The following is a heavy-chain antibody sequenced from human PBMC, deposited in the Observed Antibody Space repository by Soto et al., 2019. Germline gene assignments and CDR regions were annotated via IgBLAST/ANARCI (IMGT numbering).Heavy chain of an antibody. CDR2: ISDGGERT. CDR3: ARDRSTDFGLDV. V-gene: IGHV3-23*01. D-gene: IGHD3-3*01. CDR1: GFTFSDYV. Sequence: EVQLLESGGDSVQPGGSLRLSCVASGFTFSDYVMSWVRQVPGKGLEWVSSISDGGERTDYRDSVRGRFTISRDNARFTLHLQMNSLRIDDTAIYFCARDRSTDFGLDVWGQGTTVTVSS. J-gene: IGHJ6*02.